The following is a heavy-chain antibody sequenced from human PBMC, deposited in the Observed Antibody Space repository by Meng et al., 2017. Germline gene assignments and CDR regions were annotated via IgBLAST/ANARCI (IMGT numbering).Heavy chain of an antibody. V-gene: IGHV1-3*01. CDR3: ASSPGEYCSSTSCYADYYYYGMDV. J-gene: IGHJ6*02. D-gene: IGHD2-2*01. CDR2: INAGNGNT. CDR1: GYTFTSYA. Sequence: ASVKVSCKASGYTFTSYAMHRVRQAPGQRLEWMGWINAGNGNTKYSQKFQGRVTITRDTSASTAYMELSSLRSEDTAVYYCASSPGEYCSSTSCYADYYYYGMDVWGQGTTVTVSS.